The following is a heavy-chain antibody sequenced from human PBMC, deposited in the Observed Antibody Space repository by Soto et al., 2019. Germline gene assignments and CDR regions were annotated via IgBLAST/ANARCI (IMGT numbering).Heavy chain of an antibody. CDR3: AKKLANYYYYGVDV. V-gene: IGHV3-30*18. CDR1: GFTFSSYG. CDR2: ISYDGSNK. D-gene: IGHD5-12*01. Sequence: GGSLRLSCAASGFTFSSYGMDWVRQAPGKGLEWVAVISYDGSNKYYADSVKGRFTISRDNSKNTLYLQMNSLRAEDTAMYYCAKKLANYYYYGVDVWGQGTTVTVSS. J-gene: IGHJ6*02.